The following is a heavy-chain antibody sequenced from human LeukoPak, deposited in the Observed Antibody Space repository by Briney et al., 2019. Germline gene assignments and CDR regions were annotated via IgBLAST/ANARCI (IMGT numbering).Heavy chain of an antibody. CDR3: ATSPGGATTFGFDY. CDR2: FDPEDGET. CDR1: GYTLTELS. J-gene: IGHJ4*02. D-gene: IGHD1-26*01. V-gene: IGHV1-24*01. Sequence: ASVKVSRKVSGYTLTELSMHWVRQAPGKGLEWMGGFDPEDGETIYAQKFQGRVTMTEDTSTDTAYMELSSLRSEDTAVYYCATSPGGATTFGFDYWGQGTLVTVSS.